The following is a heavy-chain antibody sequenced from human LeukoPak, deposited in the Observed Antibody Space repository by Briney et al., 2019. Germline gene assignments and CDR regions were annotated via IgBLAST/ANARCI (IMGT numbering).Heavy chain of an antibody. CDR1: GGSFSGYY. V-gene: IGHV4-34*01. CDR2: INHSGST. CDR3: ARMGSGVDY. Sequence: SETLSLTCAVYGGSFSGYYWSWIRQPPGKGLEWIGEINHSGSTNYNPSLKSRVTISVDTSKNQFSLKLSSVTAADTAVYYCARMGSGVDYWGQGTLVTVSS. J-gene: IGHJ4*02. D-gene: IGHD3-3*01.